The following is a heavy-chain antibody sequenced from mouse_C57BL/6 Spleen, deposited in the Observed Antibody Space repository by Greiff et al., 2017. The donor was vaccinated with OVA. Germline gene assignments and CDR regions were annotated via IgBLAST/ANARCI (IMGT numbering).Heavy chain of an antibody. D-gene: IGHD2-4*01. CDR1: GYSITSGYY. CDR2: ISYDGSN. Sequence: EVQRVESGPGLVKPSQSLSLTCSVTGYSITSGYYWNWIRQFPGNKLEWMGYISYDGSNNYNPSLKNRISITRDTSKNQFFLKLNSVTTEDTATYYCARGRYDYDGDWYFDVWGTGTTVTVSS. CDR3: ARGRYDYDGDWYFDV. V-gene: IGHV3-6*01. J-gene: IGHJ1*03.